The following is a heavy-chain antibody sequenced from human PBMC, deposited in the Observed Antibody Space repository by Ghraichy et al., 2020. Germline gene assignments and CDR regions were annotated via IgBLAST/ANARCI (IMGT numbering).Heavy chain of an antibody. CDR2: INSDGSST. D-gene: IGHD7-27*01. CDR1: FSGDW. J-gene: IGHJ3*02. Sequence: FSGDWRHWVRRAPGEGLVWVSRINSDGSSTSYADSVKGRFTISRDNAKNTLYLQMNSLRAEDTAVYYCARDWGGDAFDIWGQGTMVTVSS. CDR3: ARDWGGDAFDI. V-gene: IGHV3-74*01.